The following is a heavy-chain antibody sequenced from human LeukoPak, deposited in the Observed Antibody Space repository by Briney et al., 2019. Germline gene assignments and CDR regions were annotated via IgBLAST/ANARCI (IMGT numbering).Heavy chain of an antibody. D-gene: IGHD3-22*01. CDR2: INTNTGNP. CDR1: GYTFTSYG. J-gene: IGHJ4*02. V-gene: IGHV7-4-1*02. Sequence: ASVKVSCKASGYTFTSYGISWVRQAPGQGLEWMGWINTNTGNPTYAQGFTGRFVFSLDTSVSTAYLQISSLKAEDTAVYYCARGLDYYDSSGYGDYWGQGTLVTVSS. CDR3: ARGLDYYDSSGYGDY.